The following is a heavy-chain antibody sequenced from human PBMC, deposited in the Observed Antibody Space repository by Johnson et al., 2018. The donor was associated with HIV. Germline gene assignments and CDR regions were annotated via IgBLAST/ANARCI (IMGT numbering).Heavy chain of an antibody. D-gene: IGHD2/OR15-2a*01. CDR1: GFTFSDYY. J-gene: IGHJ3*02. V-gene: IGHV3-66*01. CDR2: IYSGGST. CDR3: ARVQYLPPNAFDI. Sequence: MLLVESGGGVVRPGGSLRLPCAASGFTFSDYYMSWIRQAPGKGLEWVAVIYSGGSTYYADSVKGRFTISRDNSKNKLYLKMNSLRAEDTAVYYCARVQYLPPNAFDIWGRGTMVTVSS.